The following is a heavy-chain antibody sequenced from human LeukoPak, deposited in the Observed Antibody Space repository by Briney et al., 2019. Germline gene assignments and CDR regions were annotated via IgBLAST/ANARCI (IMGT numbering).Heavy chain of an antibody. J-gene: IGHJ4*02. D-gene: IGHD3-22*01. CDR1: GFTFSSYG. CDR2: ISYDGSNK. CDR3: AKDGLGVSSGYLGYFDY. Sequence: GGSLRLSCAASGFTFSSYGMHWVRQAPGKGLEWVAVISYDGSNKYYADSVKGRFTISRDNSKNTLYLQMNSLRAEDTAVYYCAKDGLGVSSGYLGYFDYWGQGTLVIVSS. V-gene: IGHV3-30*18.